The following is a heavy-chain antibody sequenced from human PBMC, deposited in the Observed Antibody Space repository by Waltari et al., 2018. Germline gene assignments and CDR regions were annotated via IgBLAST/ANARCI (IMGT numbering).Heavy chain of an antibody. J-gene: IGHJ6*02. V-gene: IGHV4-61*02. CDR2: FLPMGAA. CDR1: VASTRSAYYF. Sequence: QVQLQESGPGLVRPSQTLSLTCTVPVASTRSAYYFWPWVRRPAGKGREWMGRFLPMGAADNTPPLKSRVTIAVDTSNQFSLRLSSVTAADTAVYYCASSPWADKPAGLDVWGQGTTVTVSS. CDR3: ASSPWADKPAGLDV.